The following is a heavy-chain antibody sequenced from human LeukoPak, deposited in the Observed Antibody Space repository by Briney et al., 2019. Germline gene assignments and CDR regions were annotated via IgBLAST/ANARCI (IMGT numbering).Heavy chain of an antibody. V-gene: IGHV3-23*01. CDR1: GFTFSSYA. CDR2: ISGSGGST. J-gene: IGHJ4*02. Sequence: PGGSLRLSCAASGFTFSSYAMSWVRQAPGKGLEWVSAISGSGGSTYYADSVKGRFTISRDNSKNTLYLQMNSLRAEDTAVYYCAKDVTLGYCSSTSCYVNYWGQGTLVTVSS. D-gene: IGHD2-2*01. CDR3: AKDVTLGYCSSTSCYVNY.